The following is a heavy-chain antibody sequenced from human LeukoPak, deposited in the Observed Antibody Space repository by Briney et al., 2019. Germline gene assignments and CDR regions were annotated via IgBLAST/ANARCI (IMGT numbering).Heavy chain of an antibody. CDR2: IYPGDSDT. D-gene: IGHD6-25*01. CDR3: ARLPGRYSSAVDYYYMDV. Sequence: HGESLKISCKGSGYSFTSYWIGWVRQMPGKGLEWMGIIYPGDSDTRYSPSFQGQVTISADKSISTAYLQWSSLKASDTAMYYCARLPGRYSSAVDYYYMDVWGKGTTVTVSS. J-gene: IGHJ6*03. CDR1: GYSFTSYW. V-gene: IGHV5-51*01.